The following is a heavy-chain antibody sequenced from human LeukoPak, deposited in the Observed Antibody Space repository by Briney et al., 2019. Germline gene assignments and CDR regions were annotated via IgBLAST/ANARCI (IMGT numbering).Heavy chain of an antibody. CDR3: ARVGGTDGGYSALYY. V-gene: IGHV3-30*02. CDR2: IRYDGSNK. Sequence: GGSLRLSCAASGFTFSSYGMHWVRQAPGKGLEWVAFIRYDGSNKYYADSVKGRFTISRDNAKNSLYLQMNSLRAEDTAVYYCARVGGTDGGYSALYYWGQGTLVTVSS. CDR1: GFTFSSYG. J-gene: IGHJ4*02. D-gene: IGHD2-21*01.